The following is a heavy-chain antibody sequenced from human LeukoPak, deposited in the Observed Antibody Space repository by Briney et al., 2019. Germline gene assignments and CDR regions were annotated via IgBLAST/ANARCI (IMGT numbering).Heavy chain of an antibody. Sequence: GGSLRLSCAASGFTFSDYYMSWIRQAPGKGLEWVSYISSSGSTIYYADSVKGRFTISRDNAKNSLYLQMNSLRAEDTAVYYCASARLPSYYFDYWGQGTLVTVSS. CDR1: GFTFSDYY. CDR3: ASARLPSYYFDY. V-gene: IGHV3-11*01. D-gene: IGHD3-16*01. J-gene: IGHJ4*02. CDR2: ISSSGSTI.